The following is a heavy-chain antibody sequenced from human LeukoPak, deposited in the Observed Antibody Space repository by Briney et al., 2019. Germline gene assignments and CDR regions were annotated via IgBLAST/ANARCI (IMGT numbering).Heavy chain of an antibody. D-gene: IGHD3-22*01. Sequence: ASETLSLTCTVSGGSISSYYWSWIRQPPGKGLEWIGYIYYSGSTNYNPSLKSRVTISVDTSKNQFSLKLSSVTAADTAVYYCARVLYYYDSSGYYYAPSYFDYWGQGTLVTVPS. V-gene: IGHV4-59*01. CDR1: GGSISSYY. CDR3: ARVLYYYDSSGYYYAPSYFDY. CDR2: IYYSGST. J-gene: IGHJ4*02.